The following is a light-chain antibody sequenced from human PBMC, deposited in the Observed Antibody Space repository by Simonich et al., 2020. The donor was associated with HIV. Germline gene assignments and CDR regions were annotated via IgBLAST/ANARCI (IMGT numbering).Light chain of an antibody. Sequence: QSALTQPASVSVSPGQSITISCTGTSSDVGSYDVVSWYQQHPGKAPKLIIYEGSKRPLGVSNRFSGSKSGNTASLTISGLQAEDEADYYCCSYASSTTFHVVFGGGTQLTVL. J-gene: IGLJ2*01. CDR1: SSDVGSYDV. CDR2: EGS. V-gene: IGLV2-23*03. CDR3: CSYASSTTFHVV.